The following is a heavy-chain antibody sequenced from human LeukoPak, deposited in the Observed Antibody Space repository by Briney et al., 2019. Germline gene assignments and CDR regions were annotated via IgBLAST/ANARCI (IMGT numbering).Heavy chain of an antibody. CDR1: GGSFSGYY. Sequence: SETLSLTCAVYGGSFSGYYWSWIRQPPGKGLEWIGEINHSGSTNYNPSLKSRVTISVDTSKNQFSLKLSSVTAADTAVYYCARRYLGVPAAMPGNWGQGTLVTVSS. CDR2: INHSGST. J-gene: IGHJ4*02. D-gene: IGHD2-2*01. CDR3: ARRYLGVPAAMPGN. V-gene: IGHV4-34*01.